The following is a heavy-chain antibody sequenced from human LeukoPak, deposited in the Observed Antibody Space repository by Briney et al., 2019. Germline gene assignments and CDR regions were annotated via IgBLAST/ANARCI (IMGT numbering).Heavy chain of an antibody. CDR3: AKHLTATNTYIFFGLDV. CDR1: GYSFKDYG. J-gene: IGHJ6*02. D-gene: IGHD1-26*01. V-gene: IGHV3-9*01. CDR2: INWNGGGT. Sequence: QPGGSLRLSCAATGYSFKDYGMHWVRHPPGKGLEWVSAINWNGGGTDYADSVKGRFTIFRDNAKNSLYLQLGSLRPEDTALYYCAKHLTATNTYIFFGLDVWGQGTSVTVSS.